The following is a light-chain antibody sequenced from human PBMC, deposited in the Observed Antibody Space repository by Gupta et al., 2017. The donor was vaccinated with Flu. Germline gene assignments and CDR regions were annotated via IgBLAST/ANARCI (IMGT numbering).Light chain of an antibody. J-gene: IGKJ1*01. Sequence: DIVMTQSPLSLPVTPGEPASISCRSSQSLLHSNGYNYLDWYRQKPGQSPQLMIYWGSNRASGVPRGFTGCGEDKDFTQKSSIGEDEDGGVYYAKQDLQTPTFGQGTKVEIK. CDR1: QSLLHSNGYNY. CDR3: KQDLQTPT. CDR2: WGS. V-gene: IGKV2-28*01.